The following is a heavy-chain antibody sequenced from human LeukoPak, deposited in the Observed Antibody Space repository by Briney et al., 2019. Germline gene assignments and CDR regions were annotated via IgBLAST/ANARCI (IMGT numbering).Heavy chain of an antibody. Sequence: SETLSLTCTVSGDSTSNFYWNWIRQSPGKGLEWIGNIHYSGRSVYNPSLKSRGTISIDTSRRQFFLKLNSVTAADTAVYFCALAPNSNWFDFWGPGTLVTVSS. CDR1: GDSTSNFY. CDR3: ALAPNSNWFDF. V-gene: IGHV4-59*03. D-gene: IGHD2-8*01. CDR2: IHYSGRS. J-gene: IGHJ5*01.